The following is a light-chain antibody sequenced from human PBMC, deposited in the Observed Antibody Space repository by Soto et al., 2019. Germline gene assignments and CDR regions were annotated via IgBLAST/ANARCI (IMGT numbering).Light chain of an antibody. CDR1: QGISNY. Sequence: DIQMTQSPSSLAASVGDRVTISCRASQGISNYLAWYQQKPGKAPKLLIYATSTLQSGLSSRFTGSGSGTDFTLTISSLQPEDVATYYCQKYNWPPFTFGPGTKVDI. V-gene: IGKV1-27*01. J-gene: IGKJ3*01. CDR2: ATS. CDR3: QKYNWPPFT.